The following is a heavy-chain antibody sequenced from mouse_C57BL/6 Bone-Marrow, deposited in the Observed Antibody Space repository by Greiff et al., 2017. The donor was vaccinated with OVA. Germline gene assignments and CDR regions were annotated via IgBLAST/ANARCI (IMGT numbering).Heavy chain of an antibody. CDR1: GFTFSSYG. CDR2: ISSGGSYN. CDR3: ARRGGVPFDY. D-gene: IGHD1-1*02. V-gene: IGHV5-6*01. Sequence: EVQLVESGGDLVKPGGSLKLSCAASGFTFSSYGMSWVRQTPDKRLEWVATISSGGSYNYYPDSVKGRFTISRDNAKNTLYLQMSSLKSEDTAMYYCARRGGVPFDYWGQGTTLTVSS. J-gene: IGHJ2*01.